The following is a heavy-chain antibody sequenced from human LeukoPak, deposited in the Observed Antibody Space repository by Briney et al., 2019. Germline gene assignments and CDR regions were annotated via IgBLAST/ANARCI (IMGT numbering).Heavy chain of an antibody. CDR1: GFTFSSYR. CDR2: ISSSSTYI. V-gene: IGHV3-21*01. J-gene: IGHJ4*02. D-gene: IGHD1-26*01. Sequence: GSLRLSCAASGFTFSSYRMNWVRQAPGKGLEWVSSISSSSTYIYYADSVKGRFTISRDNAKNSLYLQMNSLRAEDTAVYYCARQQRELLYYFDYWGQGTLVTVSS. CDR3: ARQQRELLYYFDY.